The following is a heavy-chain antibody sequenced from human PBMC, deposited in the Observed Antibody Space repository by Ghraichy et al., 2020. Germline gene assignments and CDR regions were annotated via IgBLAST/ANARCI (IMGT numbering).Heavy chain of an antibody. CDR2: IYYSGST. Sequence: SQTLSLTCTVSGGSISSYYWSWIRQPPGKGLEWIGYIYYSGSTNYNPSLKSRVTISVDTSKNQFSLKLSSLTAADTAVYYCARGPGVSWYFDYWGQGTLVTVSS. CDR1: GGSISSYY. V-gene: IGHV4-59*01. J-gene: IGHJ4*02. D-gene: IGHD3-10*01. CDR3: ARGPGVSWYFDY.